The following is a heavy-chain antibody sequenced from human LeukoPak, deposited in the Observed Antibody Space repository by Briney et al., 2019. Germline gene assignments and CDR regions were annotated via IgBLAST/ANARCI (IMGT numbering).Heavy chain of an antibody. CDR1: GFTFSSYA. CDR3: AKDFPPGAYGSGIDY. J-gene: IGHJ4*02. Sequence: GGSLRLSCAASGFTFSSYAMSWVRQAPGRGLEWVSAISGSGGSTYYADSVKGRFTISRGNPKNTLYLQMNSLRAEDTAVYYCAKDFPPGAYGSGIDYWGQGTLVTVSS. D-gene: IGHD3-10*01. CDR2: ISGSGGST. V-gene: IGHV3-23*01.